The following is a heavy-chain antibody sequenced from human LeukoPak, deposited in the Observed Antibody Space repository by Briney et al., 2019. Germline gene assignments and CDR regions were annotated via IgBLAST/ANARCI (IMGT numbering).Heavy chain of an antibody. V-gene: IGHV4-39*01. CDR3: ARQGDILTGYWNGWFDP. Sequence: SETLSLTCTVSGGSISSNNYYWGWIRQPPGKGLEWIGSINFSGTTYYNPSLKSRVTTSVDTSKNQFTLILRSVTATDTAVFYCARQGDILTGYWNGWFDPWGQGTLVTVSS. J-gene: IGHJ5*02. CDR2: INFSGTT. D-gene: IGHD3-9*01. CDR1: GGSISSNNYY.